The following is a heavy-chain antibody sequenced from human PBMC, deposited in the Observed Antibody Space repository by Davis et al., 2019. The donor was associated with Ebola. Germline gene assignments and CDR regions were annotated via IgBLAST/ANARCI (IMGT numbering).Heavy chain of an antibody. CDR2: ISGSGSTI. J-gene: IGHJ4*02. CDR1: GFTFSSYE. CDR3: ARDFTTPFDY. Sequence: PGGSLRLSCAASGFTFSSYEMNWVRQAPGKGLEWVSYISGSGSTIYYADSVKGRFTISRDNAKNSLYLQMNSLRAEDTAVYYCARDFTTPFDYWGRGTLVTVSS. D-gene: IGHD1-14*01. V-gene: IGHV3-48*03.